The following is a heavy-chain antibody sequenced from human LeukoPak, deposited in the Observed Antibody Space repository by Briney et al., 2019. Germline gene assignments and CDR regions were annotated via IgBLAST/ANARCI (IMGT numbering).Heavy chain of an antibody. Sequence: PSETLSLTCAVYGGSFTGYYWNWIRQPPGKGLEWIGEINHSGSTNYNPSLTSRVTISVDTSKNQFSLKLSSVTAADTAVYYCARGVRGYGGNLWGQGTLVTVSS. J-gene: IGHJ5*02. V-gene: IGHV4-34*01. CDR3: ARGVRGYGGNL. CDR1: GGSFTGYY. D-gene: IGHD4-23*01. CDR2: INHSGST.